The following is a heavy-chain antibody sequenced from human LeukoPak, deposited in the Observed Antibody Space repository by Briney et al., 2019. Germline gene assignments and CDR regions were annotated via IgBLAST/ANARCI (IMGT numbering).Heavy chain of an antibody. CDR1: GFTFSSYS. CDR3: AKEHYDSSGYYDY. CDR2: ISPSGDIT. V-gene: IGHV3-23*01. Sequence: PGGSLRLSCAASGFTFSSYSMNWVRQAPGKGLEWASGISPSGDITYYADSVKGRFTISRDNSKNTLYLQMNSLRAEDTAVYYCAKEHYDSSGYYDYWGQGTLVTVSS. J-gene: IGHJ4*02. D-gene: IGHD3-22*01.